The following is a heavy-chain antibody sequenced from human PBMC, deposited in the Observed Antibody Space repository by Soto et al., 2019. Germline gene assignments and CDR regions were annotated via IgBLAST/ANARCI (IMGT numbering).Heavy chain of an antibody. CDR2: IYPGDSDT. Sequence: GESLKISCKGSGYSFTSYWIGWVRQMPGKGLEWMGIIYPGDSDTRYSPSFQGQVTISADKSISTAYLQWSSLKASDTAMYYCASTILSSGWIYGMDVWGQGTTVTVSS. CDR1: GYSFTSYW. D-gene: IGHD6-19*01. V-gene: IGHV5-51*01. J-gene: IGHJ6*02. CDR3: ASTILSSGWIYGMDV.